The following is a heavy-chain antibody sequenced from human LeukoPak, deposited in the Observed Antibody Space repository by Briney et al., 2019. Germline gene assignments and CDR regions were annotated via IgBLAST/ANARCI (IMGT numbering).Heavy chain of an antibody. CDR1: GFTFSNYW. V-gene: IGHV3-7*01. D-gene: IGHD2/OR15-2a*01. CDR3: AGGAGFLIDY. Sequence: GGSLRLSCAASGFTFSNYWMIWVRQAPGKGPEWVAIIKKDGSEKYYVDSVKGRFTISGDNAKNSLYLQMNSLRADDTAVYFCAGGAGFLIDYWGQGALVTVSS. J-gene: IGHJ4*02. CDR2: IKKDGSEK.